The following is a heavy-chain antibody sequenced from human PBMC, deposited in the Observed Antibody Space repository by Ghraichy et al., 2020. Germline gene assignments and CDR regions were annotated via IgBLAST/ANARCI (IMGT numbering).Heavy chain of an antibody. D-gene: IGHD4-23*01. J-gene: IGHJ5*02. Sequence: LSLTCAASGFNFSNYDMNWVRQAPGKGLEWVSYISSTSRTIYYTDSVEGRFTISRDNAKNSLYLQMNSLRDEDTAVYYCARDPTTVVTPNWFDPWGQGTLVTVSS. CDR3: ARDPTTVVTPNWFDP. CDR2: ISSTSRTI. V-gene: IGHV3-48*03. CDR1: GFNFSNYD.